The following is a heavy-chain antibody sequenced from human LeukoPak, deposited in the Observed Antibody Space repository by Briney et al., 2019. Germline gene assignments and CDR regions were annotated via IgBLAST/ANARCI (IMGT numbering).Heavy chain of an antibody. Sequence: GGSLRLSCAASGFTFSSRYMSWVRQAPGKGLEWVSTIYSGGSTDYADSVKDRFTISRDNSQNTLYLQMNSLRAEDTAVYYCAKDVGYSGYDLSRKPFDYWGQGTLVTVSS. D-gene: IGHD5-12*01. V-gene: IGHV3-66*01. CDR3: AKDVGYSGYDLSRKPFDY. CDR2: IYSGGST. CDR1: GFTFSSRY. J-gene: IGHJ4*02.